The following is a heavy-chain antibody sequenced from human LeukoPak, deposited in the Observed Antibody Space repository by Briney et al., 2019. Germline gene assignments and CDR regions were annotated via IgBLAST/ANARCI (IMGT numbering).Heavy chain of an antibody. J-gene: IGHJ4*02. V-gene: IGHV3-9*01. D-gene: IGHD2-21*01. CDR3: ARGFLGVDY. CDR2: ISWNSGSI. CDR1: GFTFDDYA. Sequence: PGGSLRLSCAASGFTFDDYAMHWVRQAPGKGLEWVSGISWNSGSIGYADSVKGRFTISRDNAKNSLYLQMNSLRAEDTAVYYCARGFLGVDYWGQGTLVTVSS.